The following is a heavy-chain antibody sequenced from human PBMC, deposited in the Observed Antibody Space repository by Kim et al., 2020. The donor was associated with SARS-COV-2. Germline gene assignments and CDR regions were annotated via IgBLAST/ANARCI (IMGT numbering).Heavy chain of an antibody. CDR1: GGSISSGGYY. J-gene: IGHJ4*02. Sequence: SETLSLTCTVSGGSISSGGYYWSWIRQHPGKGLEWIGYIYYSGSTFYNPSLKSRVTISVDTSKNQFALKLSSVTAADTAVYYCARAYYYDSSGYSNWAQGTLVTVSS. CDR3: ARAYYYDSSGYSN. CDR2: IYYSGST. D-gene: IGHD3-22*01. V-gene: IGHV4-31*03.